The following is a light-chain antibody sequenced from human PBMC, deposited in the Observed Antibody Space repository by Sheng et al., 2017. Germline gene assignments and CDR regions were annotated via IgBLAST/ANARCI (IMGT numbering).Light chain of an antibody. CDR2: GAS. CDR3: QQYDTSPFT. Sequence: EILLTQSPGALSLSPGDRATLSCRASQSFSSSYLAWYQHKPGQSPRLLMYGASSRATGIPNRFSGSGSGTDFTLTISRLEPEDFAVYYCQQYDTSPFTFGQGTKLEI. CDR1: QSFSSSY. J-gene: IGKJ2*01. V-gene: IGKV3-20*01.